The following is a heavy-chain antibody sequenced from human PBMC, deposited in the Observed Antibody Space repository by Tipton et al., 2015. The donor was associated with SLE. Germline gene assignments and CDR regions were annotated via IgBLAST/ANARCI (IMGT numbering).Heavy chain of an antibody. D-gene: IGHD5-12*01. CDR1: GGSINSYY. J-gene: IGHJ4*02. CDR2: IFTSGST. V-gene: IGHV4-4*09. CDR3: ARQSTGYDPTLDY. Sequence: TLSLTCTVSGGSINSYYWSWIRQPPGKGLEWIGYIFTSGSTNYNPSLKSRVTISVDTSKNQFSLKLSSVTTADTAVYFCARQSTGYDPTLDYWGQGTLVTVSS.